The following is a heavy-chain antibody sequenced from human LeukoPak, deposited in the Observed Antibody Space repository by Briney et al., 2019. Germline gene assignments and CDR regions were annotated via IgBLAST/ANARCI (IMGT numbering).Heavy chain of an antibody. D-gene: IGHD3-22*01. V-gene: IGHV4-39*01. CDR3: ARRQEYYDSSSYYDFDY. CDR2: IYYSGST. J-gene: IGHJ4*02. Sequence: SETLSLTCTVSGGSISSSSYYWGWIRQPPGKGLEWIGSIYYSGSTYYNPSLKSRVTISVDTSKNQFSLKLSSVTAADTAVYSCARRQEYYDSSSYYDFDYWGQGTLVTVSS. CDR1: GGSISSSSYY.